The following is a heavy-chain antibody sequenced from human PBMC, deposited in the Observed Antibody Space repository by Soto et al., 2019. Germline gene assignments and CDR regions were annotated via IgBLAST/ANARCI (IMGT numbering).Heavy chain of an antibody. CDR2: IYYSGST. Sequence: SETLSLTGTVSVGSISSYYWSWIRQPPGKGLEWIGYIYYSGSTNYNPSLKSRVTISVDTSKNQFSLKLSSVTAADTAVYYCARGFEYSSSYPRGYYFDYWGQGTLVTVSS. J-gene: IGHJ4*02. CDR1: VGSISSYY. V-gene: IGHV4-59*01. D-gene: IGHD6-6*01. CDR3: ARGFEYSSSYPRGYYFDY.